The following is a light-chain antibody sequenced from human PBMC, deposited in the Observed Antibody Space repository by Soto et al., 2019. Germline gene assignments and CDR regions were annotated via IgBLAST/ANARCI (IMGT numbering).Light chain of an antibody. CDR3: QTWGTGAHVV. CDR2: LNSDGSH. CDR1: SGHSTYA. V-gene: IGLV4-69*01. Sequence: QSVLTQSPSASASLGASVKLTCTLSSGHSTYAIAWHQQQPEKGPLCLMKLNSDGSHSKGDGIPDRFSGSSSGADRYLTISSLQSEDEADYYCQTWGTGAHVVFGGGTKVTVL. J-gene: IGLJ2*01.